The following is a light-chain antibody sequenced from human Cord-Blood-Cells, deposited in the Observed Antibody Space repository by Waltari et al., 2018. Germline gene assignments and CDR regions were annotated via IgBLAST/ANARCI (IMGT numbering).Light chain of an antibody. J-gene: IGLJ3*02. CDR1: SSDVGGYNY. CDR3: CSYAGSYNWV. V-gene: IGLV2-11*01. CDR2: DVS. Sequence: QSALTQPRPVSGSPGPSVTISCTGTSSDVGGYNYLSWYQQHPGKAPKLMIYDVSKRPSGVPDRFSGSKSGNTASLTISGLQAEDEADYYCCSYAGSYNWVFGGGTKLTVL.